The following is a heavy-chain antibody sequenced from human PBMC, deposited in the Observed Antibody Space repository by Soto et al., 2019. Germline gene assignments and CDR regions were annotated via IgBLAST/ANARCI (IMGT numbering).Heavy chain of an antibody. CDR3: ARRAAAGRSFHY. V-gene: IGHV3-11*01. J-gene: IGHJ4*02. CDR1: GFTFSDYY. Sequence: GGSLRLSCAASGFTFSDYYMTWIRQAPGKGLEWVSYISSSGNSIYYADSVRGRFTVSRDKTKNSLFLQMNSLRAEDTDVSYCARRAAAGRSFHYWSLGELVAVSA. CDR2: ISSSGNSI. D-gene: IGHD6-13*01.